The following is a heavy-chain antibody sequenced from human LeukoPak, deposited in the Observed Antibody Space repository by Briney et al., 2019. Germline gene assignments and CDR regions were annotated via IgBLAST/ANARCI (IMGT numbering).Heavy chain of an antibody. CDR2: TTNDGSST. CDR3: AKAPPYKKYFDY. CDR1: GLTFSSHW. J-gene: IGHJ4*02. Sequence: GGSLRLSCAASGLTFSSHWMHWVRQAPGKGLVWVSRTTNDGSSTTYADSVKGRFTISRDNAKNMLYLQVNSLRAEDTAVYYCAKAPPYKKYFDYWGQGTLVTVSS. D-gene: IGHD1-1*01. V-gene: IGHV3-74*01.